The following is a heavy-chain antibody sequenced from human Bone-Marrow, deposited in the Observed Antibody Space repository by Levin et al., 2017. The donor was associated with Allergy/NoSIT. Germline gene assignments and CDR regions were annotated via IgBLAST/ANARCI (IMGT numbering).Heavy chain of an antibody. Sequence: NSGGSLRLSCAASGFTFSSYSMNWVRQAPGKGLEWVSSISSTSSYIYYADSVKGRFTVSRDNAKSALYVQMDSLRAEDTAVYYCATLYYDILTGYQQAYDYYMDVWGKGTTVTVSS. J-gene: IGHJ6*03. CDR1: GFTFSSYS. V-gene: IGHV3-21*01. CDR3: ATLYYDILTGYQQAYDYYMDV. D-gene: IGHD3-9*01. CDR2: ISSTSSYI.